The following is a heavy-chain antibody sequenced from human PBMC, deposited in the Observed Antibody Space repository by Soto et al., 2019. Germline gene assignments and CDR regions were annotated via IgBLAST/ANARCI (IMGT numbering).Heavy chain of an antibody. Sequence: QITLKESGPTLVKPTQTLTLTCAFSGFSLETRGMGMSWIRQPPGKALEWLALIYWDDDKRYSPSLKNRLTITKDTSKNQVVPTLTYVDPVDTATYYCARSLYSYDNSDHYTYWHFYLWGRGVLVTVSS. J-gene: IGHJ2*01. CDR2: IYWDDDK. V-gene: IGHV2-5*02. CDR1: GFSLETRGMG. CDR3: ARSLYSYDNSDHYTYWHFYL. D-gene: IGHD3-22*01.